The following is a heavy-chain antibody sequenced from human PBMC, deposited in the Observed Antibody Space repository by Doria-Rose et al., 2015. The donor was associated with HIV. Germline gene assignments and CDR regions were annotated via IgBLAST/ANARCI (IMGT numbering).Heavy chain of an antibody. J-gene: IGHJ3*01. CDR2: INHSGTT. Sequence: SCIRQPPGKGLEWIAEINHSGTTNYNPSLKSRVTISVDTSKNQFSLNLTSVTAADTAVYYCARQRGLDAFDVWGQGTIITVSS. CDR3: ARQRGLDAFDV. V-gene: IGHV4-34*01.